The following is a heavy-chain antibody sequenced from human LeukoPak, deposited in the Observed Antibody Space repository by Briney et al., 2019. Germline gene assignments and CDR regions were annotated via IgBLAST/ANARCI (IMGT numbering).Heavy chain of an antibody. CDR2: FSSSSHI. Sequence: GGSLRLSCAASGFTFSSYSMNWVRQAPGKGLEWVSSFSSSSHIYYADSVKGRFTISRDNAKNSLYLQMNSLRAEDTAVYYCARGISRIQLWHKGRAKDAFDIWGQGTMVTVSS. D-gene: IGHD5-18*01. CDR1: GFTFSSYS. V-gene: IGHV3-21*01. CDR3: ARGISRIQLWHKGRAKDAFDI. J-gene: IGHJ3*02.